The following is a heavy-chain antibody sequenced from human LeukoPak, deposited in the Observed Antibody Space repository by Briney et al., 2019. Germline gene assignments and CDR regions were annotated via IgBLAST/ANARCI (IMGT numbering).Heavy chain of an antibody. CDR3: ARTGCSSTSNCYGAFDI. V-gene: IGHV1-3*01. Sequence: ASVKVSCKASGYTFTSYAMHWVRQAPGQRLEWMGWINAGNGNTKYSQKFQGRVTITRDTSASTAYMELSSLRSEDTAVYYCARTGCSSTSNCYGAFDIWGQGTMVTVSS. CDR1: GYTFTSYA. CDR2: INAGNGNT. J-gene: IGHJ3*02. D-gene: IGHD2-2*01.